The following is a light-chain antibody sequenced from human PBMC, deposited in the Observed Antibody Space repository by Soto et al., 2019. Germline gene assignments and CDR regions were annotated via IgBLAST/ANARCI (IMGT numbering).Light chain of an antibody. CDR2: GAS. V-gene: IGKV3-20*01. Sequence: ELVLTQSPGTLSLPPGERATLSCRASQSVSNNYLAWYQQKPGQAPRLLIYGASNRATGIPDRFSGSGSGTDFTLTISRLEPEDFAVYYCQQYGSSGTFGQGTKVDI. CDR3: QQYGSSGT. J-gene: IGKJ1*01. CDR1: QSVSNNY.